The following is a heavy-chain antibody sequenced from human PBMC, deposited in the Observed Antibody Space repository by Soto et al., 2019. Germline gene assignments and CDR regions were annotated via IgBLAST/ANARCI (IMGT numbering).Heavy chain of an antibody. J-gene: IGHJ4*02. CDR2: IWYDGSNK. Sequence: GGSLRLSCAASGFTFSSYGMHWVRQAPGKGLEWVAVIWYDGSNKYYADSVKGRFTISRDNSKNTLYLQMNSLRAEDAAVYYCARDHDGSGSYCFDYWGQGTLVTVSS. D-gene: IGHD3-10*01. V-gene: IGHV3-33*01. CDR3: ARDHDGSGSYCFDY. CDR1: GFTFSSYG.